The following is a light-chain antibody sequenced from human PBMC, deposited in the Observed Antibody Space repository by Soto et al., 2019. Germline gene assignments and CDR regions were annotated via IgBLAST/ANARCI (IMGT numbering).Light chain of an antibody. CDR3: SSYTNSGTLVV. Sequence: QSALTQPASVSGSPGQSITISCTGTSSDIGGYNYVSWYQQHPGKAPKLIIYEGSNRPSGVSDRFSGSTSGNTASLTISGLQAEDEADYYCSSYTNSGTLVVFGGGTKLPVL. CDR2: EGS. J-gene: IGLJ2*01. V-gene: IGLV2-14*01. CDR1: SSDIGGYNY.